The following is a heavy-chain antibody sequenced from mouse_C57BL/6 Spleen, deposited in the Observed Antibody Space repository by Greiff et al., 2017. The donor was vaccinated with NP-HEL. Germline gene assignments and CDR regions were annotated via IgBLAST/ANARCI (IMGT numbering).Heavy chain of an antibody. Sequence: QVQLQQSGPELVKPGASVKISCKASGYAFSSSWMNWVKQRPGKGLEWIGRIYPGDGDTNYNGKFKGKATLTADKSSSTAYMQLSRLTSEDSAVYFCAREDYLYYFDYWGQGTTLTVSS. J-gene: IGHJ2*01. CDR3: AREDYLYYFDY. CDR2: IYPGDGDT. D-gene: IGHD1-1*02. V-gene: IGHV1-82*01. CDR1: GYAFSSSW.